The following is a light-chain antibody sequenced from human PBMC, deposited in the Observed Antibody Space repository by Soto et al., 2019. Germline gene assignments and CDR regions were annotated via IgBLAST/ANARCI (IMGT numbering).Light chain of an antibody. CDR1: HDIKKF. CDR3: QRYDSLPPT. Sequence: DITMTQSPSSLSASVGDRVTITCQASHDIKKFLNWFQEKPGKTPELLIYDASNLQTGVPSRYSGSGSGTHFTFTISSLQPEDIATYYCQRYDSLPPTFGQGTRLYIK. CDR2: DAS. J-gene: IGKJ5*01. V-gene: IGKV1-33*01.